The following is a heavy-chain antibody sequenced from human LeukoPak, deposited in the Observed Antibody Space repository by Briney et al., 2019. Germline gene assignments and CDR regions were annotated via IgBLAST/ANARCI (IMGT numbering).Heavy chain of an antibody. CDR2: IIPILGIA. J-gene: IGHJ6*02. V-gene: IGHV1-69*04. CDR3: ARVKSCSSGSCYSVGSDYYYYYGMDV. D-gene: IGHD2-15*01. CDR1: GGTFSSYA. Sequence: GSSVKVSCKASGGTFSSYAISWVRQAPGQGLEWMGRIIPILGIANYAQKFQGRVTITADKSTSTAYMELSSLRSEDTAVYYCARVKSCSSGSCYSVGSDYYYYYGMDVWGQGTTVTVSS.